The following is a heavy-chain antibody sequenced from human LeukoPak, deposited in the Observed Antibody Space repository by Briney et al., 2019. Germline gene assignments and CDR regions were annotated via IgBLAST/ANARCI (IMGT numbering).Heavy chain of an antibody. D-gene: IGHD6-19*01. V-gene: IGHV3-23*01. Sequence: GGSLRLSCAASGFTFSTYVMNWVRQAPGKGLEWVSGISASGGSTFYADSVKGRFTISRDNSKLYLEMNSLRAEDTAVYYCLAAIDYWGQGTLVTVSS. CDR2: ISASGGST. CDR3: LAAIDY. J-gene: IGHJ4*02. CDR1: GFTFSTYV.